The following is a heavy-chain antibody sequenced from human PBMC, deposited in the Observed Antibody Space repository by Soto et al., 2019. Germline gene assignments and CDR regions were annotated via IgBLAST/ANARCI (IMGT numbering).Heavy chain of an antibody. CDR1: GYSFTSYW. J-gene: IGHJ3*02. D-gene: IGHD6-6*01. CDR2: IYPGDSDT. Sequence: RGESLKISCKGSGYSFTSYWIGWVRQMPGKGLEWMGIIYPGDSDTRYSPSFQGQVTISADKSTSTAYLQWSSLKASDTAMYYCATRYSSSSENAFDIWGQGTMVTVSS. CDR3: ATRYSSSSENAFDI. V-gene: IGHV5-51*01.